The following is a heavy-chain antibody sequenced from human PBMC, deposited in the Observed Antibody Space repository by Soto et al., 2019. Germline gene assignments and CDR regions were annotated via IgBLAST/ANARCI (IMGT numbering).Heavy chain of an antibody. J-gene: IGHJ6*02. CDR1: GGSISSSTYY. D-gene: IGHD2-15*01. CDR3: ARVRCSGGSCSDYYYYGMDV. Sequence: SETLSLTCTVSGGSISSSTYYWGWMRQPPGKGLEWIASFFIGGSTYYNPSLKSRVTISVDTSKNQFSLKLSSVTAADTAVYYCARVRCSGGSCSDYYYYGMDVWGQGTTVTVSS. CDR2: FFIGGST. V-gene: IGHV4-39*07.